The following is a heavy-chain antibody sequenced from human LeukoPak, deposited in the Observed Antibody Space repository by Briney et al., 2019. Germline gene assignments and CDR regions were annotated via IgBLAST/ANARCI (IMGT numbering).Heavy chain of an antibody. CDR2: ISGSGGST. D-gene: IGHD5-24*01. CDR1: GFTFSSYA. Sequence: PGGSLRLSCAASGFTFSSYAMSWVRQAPGKGLEWVSAISGSGGSTYYADSVKGRFTISRDNSKNTLYLQMNSLRAEDTAVYYCARGPRERWLQLASPYAFDIWGQGTMVTVSS. V-gene: IGHV3-23*01. J-gene: IGHJ3*02. CDR3: ARGPRERWLQLASPYAFDI.